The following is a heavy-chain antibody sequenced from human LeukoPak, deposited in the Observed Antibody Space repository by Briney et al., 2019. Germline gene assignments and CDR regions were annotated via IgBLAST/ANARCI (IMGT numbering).Heavy chain of an antibody. Sequence: SETLSLTCAVYGGSFSGYYWSWIRQPPGKGLEWIGEINHSGSTNYNPSLKSRVTISVDTSKNQFSLKLSSVTAADTAVYYCARGYGEDGSGYNWFDPWGQGTLVTVSS. D-gene: IGHD3-22*01. CDR3: ARGYGEDGSGYNWFDP. CDR1: GGSFSGYY. J-gene: IGHJ5*02. V-gene: IGHV4-34*01. CDR2: INHSGST.